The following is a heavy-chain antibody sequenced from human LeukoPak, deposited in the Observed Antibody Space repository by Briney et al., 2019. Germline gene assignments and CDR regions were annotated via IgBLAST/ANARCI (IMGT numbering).Heavy chain of an antibody. V-gene: IGHV3-53*01. CDR1: GFTVNSNY. CDR3: ARSYRNPFEY. Sequence: PGGSLRLSCAASGFTVNSNYMSWVRQAPGKGLEWVSVIYSGGNTYYAGSVKGRFTISRDNSKNTLYLQMNSLRAEDTAVYYCARSYRNPFEYWGQGTLVTVSS. J-gene: IGHJ4*02. CDR2: IYSGGNT. D-gene: IGHD5-18*01.